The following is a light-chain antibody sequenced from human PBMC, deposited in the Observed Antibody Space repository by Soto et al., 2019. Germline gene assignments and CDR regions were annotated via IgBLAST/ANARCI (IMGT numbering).Light chain of an antibody. CDR2: GAS. Sequence: EIVLTQSPGTLSLSPGERATLSCRASQSVSSSYLAWYQQKPGQPPRLLIFGASTRATGIPDKFTGSGSGTDFTLTITRLEPDDFPVYYCQHYRTSFGGGTKVEIK. J-gene: IGKJ4*01. V-gene: IGKV3-20*01. CDR3: QHYRTS. CDR1: QSVSSSY.